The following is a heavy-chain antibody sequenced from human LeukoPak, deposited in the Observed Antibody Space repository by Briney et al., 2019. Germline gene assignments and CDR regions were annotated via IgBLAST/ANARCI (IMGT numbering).Heavy chain of an antibody. V-gene: IGHV4-34*01. CDR2: INHSGST. CDR1: GGSFSGYY. CDR3: ARRGYSSGWYPFDY. J-gene: IGHJ4*02. D-gene: IGHD6-19*01. Sequence: SETLSLTCAVYGGSFSGYYWSWIRQPPGKGLEWIGEINHSGSTNYNPSLKSRVTISVDTSKSQFSLKLSSVTAADTAVYYCARRGYSSGWYPFDYWGQGTLVTVSS.